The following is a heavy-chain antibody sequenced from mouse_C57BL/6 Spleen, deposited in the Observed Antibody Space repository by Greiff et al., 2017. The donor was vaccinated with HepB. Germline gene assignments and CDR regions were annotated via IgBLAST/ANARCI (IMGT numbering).Heavy chain of an antibody. CDR1: GYTFTSYW. CDR3: ALITTVVAKDY. D-gene: IGHD1-1*01. J-gene: IGHJ2*01. V-gene: IGHV1-52*01. CDR2: IDPSDSET. Sequence: QVQLQQPEAELVRPGSSVKLSCKASGYTFTSYWMHWVKQRPIQGLEWIGNIDPSDSETHYNQKFKDKATLTVDKSSSTAYMQLSSLTSEDSAVYYCALITTVVAKDYWGQGTTLTVSS.